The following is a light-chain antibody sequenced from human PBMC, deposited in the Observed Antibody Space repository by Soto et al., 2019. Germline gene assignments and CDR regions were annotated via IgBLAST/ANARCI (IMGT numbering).Light chain of an antibody. CDR3: QKYNSAPRT. V-gene: IGKV1-27*01. Sequence: DIQMTQSPSSLSASVGDRVTITCRASQDISNYLAWYQQKPGKVPKLLIYAASTLQSGVPSRFSGSGSGTDFTLTISSRQPEDVATYYCQKYNSAPRTFGGGTKVEIK. CDR2: AAS. J-gene: IGKJ4*01. CDR1: QDISNY.